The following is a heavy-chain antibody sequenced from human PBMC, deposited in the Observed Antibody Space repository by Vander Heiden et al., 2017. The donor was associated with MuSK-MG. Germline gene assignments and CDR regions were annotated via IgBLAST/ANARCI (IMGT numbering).Heavy chain of an antibody. V-gene: IGHV4-59*08. CDR1: GDSMSFHY. CDR3: ARGKSGYYFDS. Sequence: QVQLQESGPGLVKPSATLSLTCTVSGDSMSFHYWSWIRQSPGKGLEWIGYIYYIGITKYNPSLQSRVTISVDTSKNQFSLNFKSVTAADTAVYYCARGKSGYYFDSWGLGTLVTVSS. J-gene: IGHJ4*02. D-gene: IGHD3-3*01. CDR2: IYYIGIT.